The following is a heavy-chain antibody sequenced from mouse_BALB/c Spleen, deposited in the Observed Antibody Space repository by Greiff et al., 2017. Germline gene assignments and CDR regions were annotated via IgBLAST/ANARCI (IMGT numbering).Heavy chain of an antibody. J-gene: IGHJ3*01. V-gene: IGHV5-9*03. CDR2: ISSGGGNT. Sequence: EVQGVESGGGLVKPGGSLKLSCAASGFTFSSYTMSWVRQTPEKRLEWVATISSGGGNTYYPDSVKGRFTISRDNAKNNLYLQMSSLRSEDTALYYCARSPGRGFAYWGQGTLVTVSA. CDR1: GFTFSSYT. CDR3: ARSPGRGFAY.